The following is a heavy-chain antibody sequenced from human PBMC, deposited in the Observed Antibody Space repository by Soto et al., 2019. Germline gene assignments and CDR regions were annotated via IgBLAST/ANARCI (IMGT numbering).Heavy chain of an antibody. V-gene: IGHV1-18*01. J-gene: IGHJ6*02. Sequence: ASVKVSCKSSGYTFTSYGISWVRQAPGQGLEWMGRISAYNGNTNYAQRLQGRVTMTTDTSTSTAYMELRSLRSDDTAVYYCARDRMKGADIVATMTTHYYYYGMDVWGQGTTVTVSS. CDR1: GYTFTSYG. CDR2: ISAYNGNT. D-gene: IGHD5-12*01. CDR3: ARDRMKGADIVATMTTHYYYYGMDV.